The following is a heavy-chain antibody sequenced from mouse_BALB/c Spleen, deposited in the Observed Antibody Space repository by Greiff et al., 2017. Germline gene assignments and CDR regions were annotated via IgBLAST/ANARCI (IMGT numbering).Heavy chain of an antibody. Sequence: VQLQESGAELVKPGASVKLSCKASGYTFTSYYMYWVKQRPGQGLEWIGEINPSNGGTNFNEKFKSKATLTVDKSSSTAYMQLSSLTSEDSAVYYCTRGKAYWYFDVWGAGTTVTVSS. CDR1: GYTFTSYY. CDR3: TRGKAYWYFDV. CDR2: INPSNGGT. J-gene: IGHJ1*01. V-gene: IGHV1S81*02.